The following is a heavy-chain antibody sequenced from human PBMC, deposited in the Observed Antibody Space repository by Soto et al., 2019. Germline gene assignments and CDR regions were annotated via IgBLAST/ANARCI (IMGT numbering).Heavy chain of an antibody. CDR3: TTLRRYLAGFDP. Sequence: GGSLRLPGAVSGFTLNNAWMSQVRQAPGKALEWVGRSRSTTDGGTTDYATPVKGRFTISRDDSTNTLYLQMNTLKTDDTAVYCCTTLRRYLAGFDPWGQGCLVAVSS. V-gene: IGHV3-15*01. CDR2: SRSTTDGGTT. J-gene: IGHJ5*02. D-gene: IGHD1-20*01. CDR1: GFTLNNAW.